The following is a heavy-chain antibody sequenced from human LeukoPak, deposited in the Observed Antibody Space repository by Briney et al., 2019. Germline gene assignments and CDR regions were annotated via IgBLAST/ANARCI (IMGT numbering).Heavy chain of an antibody. CDR1: GFTVSSNY. V-gene: IGHV3-53*01. CDR2: IYSGGST. Sequence: GGSLRLSCAASGFTVSSNYMTWVRQAPGKGLEWVSVIYSGGSTYYADSVKGRFTISRDNSKNTLYLQMNNLRAEDTAVYYCARSHTYYYGSGSYEDFQHWGQGTLVTVSS. CDR3: ARSHTYYYGSGSYEDFQH. D-gene: IGHD3-10*01. J-gene: IGHJ1*01.